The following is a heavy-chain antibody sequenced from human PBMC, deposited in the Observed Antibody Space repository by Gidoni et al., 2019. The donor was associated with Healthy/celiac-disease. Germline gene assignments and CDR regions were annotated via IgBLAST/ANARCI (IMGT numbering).Heavy chain of an antibody. Sequence: QVQLVQSGAEVKKPGASVKVSCKASGYTFTSYAMHWVRQAPGQRLEWMGWINAGNGNTKYSQKFQGRVTITRDTSASTAYMELSSLRSEDTAVYYCARRRIAVAGTTGYFDLWGRGTLVTVSS. CDR3: ARRRIAVAGTTGYFDL. V-gene: IGHV1-3*01. CDR2: INAGNGNT. D-gene: IGHD6-19*01. J-gene: IGHJ2*01. CDR1: GYTFTSYA.